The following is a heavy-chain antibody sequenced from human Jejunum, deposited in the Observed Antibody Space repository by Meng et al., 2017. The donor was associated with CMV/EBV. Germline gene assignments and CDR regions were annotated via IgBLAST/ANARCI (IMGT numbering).Heavy chain of an antibody. CDR3: AKEREMGIWYFDL. CDR1: GFNFNSGA. D-gene: IGHD7-27*01. V-gene: IGHV3-23*01. J-gene: IGHJ2*01. Sequence: AAYGFNFNSGAMSWVRQAPGKGLEWVSTITASGAGTFYADSVKGRFTISRDNSRNTLYLQMSSLSAEDTAVFYCAKEREMGIWYFDLWGRGTLVTVSS. CDR2: ITASGAGT.